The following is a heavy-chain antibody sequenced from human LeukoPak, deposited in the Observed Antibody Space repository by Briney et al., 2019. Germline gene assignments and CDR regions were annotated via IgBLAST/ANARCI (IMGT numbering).Heavy chain of an antibody. D-gene: IGHD3-10*01. Sequence: EGSLRLSCVASGFTFSSYAMHWVRQAPGKGLEWVAVISYDGSNKYYADSVKGRFTISRDNPKNTLYLQMNSLRAEDTAVYYRVCKIGSGSVDYWGQGTLVTVSS. V-gene: IGHV3-30*04. CDR2: ISYDGSNK. CDR1: GFTFSSYA. CDR3: VCKIGSGSVDY. J-gene: IGHJ4*02.